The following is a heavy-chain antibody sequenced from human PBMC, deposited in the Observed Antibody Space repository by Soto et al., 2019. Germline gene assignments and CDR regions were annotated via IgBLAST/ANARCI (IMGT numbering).Heavy chain of an antibody. J-gene: IGHJ4*02. Sequence: QVHLVQSGAEVKKPGASVKVSCKASGYIFSTYTMRWVRQAPGQRLEWMGWINAANGNTKYSQNFQGRVTISRDTSASTAYLELSSLRSEDTAVYYCARVSFETSGYADYWGQGTLVTVSS. CDR3: ARVSFETSGYADY. CDR1: GYIFSTYT. V-gene: IGHV1-3*01. CDR2: INAANGNT. D-gene: IGHD3-22*01.